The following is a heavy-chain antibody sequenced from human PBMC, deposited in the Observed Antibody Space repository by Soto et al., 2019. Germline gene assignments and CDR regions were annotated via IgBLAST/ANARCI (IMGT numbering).Heavy chain of an antibody. CDR1: GGSISSYY. Sequence: QVQLQESGPGLVKPSETLSLTCTVSGGSISSYYWSWIRQPAGKGLEWIGRIYTSGSTNYNPSLKSRVTMSVDTSKNQCSLKLSSVTAADSAVYYCARASIALGDYGMDVWGQGTTVTVSS. J-gene: IGHJ6*02. CDR2: IYTSGST. V-gene: IGHV4-4*07. D-gene: IGHD6-13*01. CDR3: ARASIALGDYGMDV.